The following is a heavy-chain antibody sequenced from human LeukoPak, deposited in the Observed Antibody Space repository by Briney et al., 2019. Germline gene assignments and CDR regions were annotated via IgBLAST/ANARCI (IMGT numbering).Heavy chain of an antibody. Sequence: SEALSLTCTVSGDSISTYYWSWIRQPPGKGLEWIGYVYYSGSTSYNPSLKSRVTISVDTSKKQFSLKLSSVTAADTAFYYCARYIVSYPHDAFDIWGQGTMVTVSS. D-gene: IGHD1-26*01. CDR1: GDSISTYY. CDR3: ARYIVSYPHDAFDI. J-gene: IGHJ3*02. V-gene: IGHV4-59*01. CDR2: VYYSGST.